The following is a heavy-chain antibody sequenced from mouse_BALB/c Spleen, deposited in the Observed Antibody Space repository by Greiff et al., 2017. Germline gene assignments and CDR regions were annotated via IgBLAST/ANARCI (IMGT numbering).Heavy chain of an antibody. Sequence: DVKLVESGGGLVKPGGSLKLSCAASGFTFSSYAMSWVRQTPEKRLEWVASISSGGSTYYPDSVKGRFTISRDNARNILYLQMSSLRSEDTAMYYCARGGYYGSSYEAWFAYWGQGTLVTVSA. D-gene: IGHD1-1*01. V-gene: IGHV5-6-5*01. CDR2: ISSGGST. J-gene: IGHJ3*01. CDR1: GFTFSSYA. CDR3: ARGGYYGSSYEAWFAY.